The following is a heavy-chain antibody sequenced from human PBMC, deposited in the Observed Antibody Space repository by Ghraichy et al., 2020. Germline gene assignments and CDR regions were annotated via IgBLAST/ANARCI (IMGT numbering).Heavy chain of an antibody. D-gene: IGHD1-1*01. CDR3: ARDGTTGGLYYMDV. CDR1: GFTFRSYW. CDR2: PHSDGSST. Sequence: GGSLRLSCAASGFTFRSYWMHWVRQAPGKGLVWVSHPHSDGSSTTYADSVEGRFTISRDNAKNTLYLQMNSLTAEDTAVYYCARDGTTGGLYYMDVWGKGTTVTVSS. V-gene: IGHV3-74*01. J-gene: IGHJ6*03.